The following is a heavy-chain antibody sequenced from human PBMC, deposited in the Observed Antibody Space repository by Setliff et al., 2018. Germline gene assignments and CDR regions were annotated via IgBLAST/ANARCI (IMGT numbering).Heavy chain of an antibody. CDR3: ARGGSGIAAAGTGTTAFDI. J-gene: IGHJ3*02. Sequence: ASVKVSCKASGYTFTSYDNNWVRQATGQGLEWMGWMNPNSGNTGYAQKFQGRVTMPRNTSIATAYMELSSLRSEDTAVYYCARGGSGIAAAGTGTTAFDIWGQGAMVTVSS. CDR1: GYTFTSYD. V-gene: IGHV1-8*02. CDR2: MNPNSGNT. D-gene: IGHD6-13*01.